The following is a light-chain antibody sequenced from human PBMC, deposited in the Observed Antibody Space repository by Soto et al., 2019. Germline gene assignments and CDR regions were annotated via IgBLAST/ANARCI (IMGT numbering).Light chain of an antibody. Sequence: QSVLTQPPSASGSLGQSVAISCTGTSSDVGAPDYVSWYQHHSGKAPKLLLYEVNKRPSGVPDRFSGSKSGNTASLTVSVLQADDEADYYCISHAGTSNVLGTGTKVTVL. J-gene: IGLJ1*01. CDR2: EVN. CDR3: ISHAGTSNV. V-gene: IGLV2-8*01. CDR1: SSDVGAPDY.